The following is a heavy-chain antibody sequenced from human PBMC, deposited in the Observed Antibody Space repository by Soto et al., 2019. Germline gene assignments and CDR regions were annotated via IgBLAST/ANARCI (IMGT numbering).Heavy chain of an antibody. CDR2: ISYSAST. Sequence: PSETLSLTCTVCSDSISSYYWSWIRQPPEKRLEWIAYISYSASTDYNPSLKSRVTISGDTSKNTFSLKVSSVTAADTAVYFGARRTSWKHQSDYLGPETLDTISS. CDR3: ARRTSWKHQSDY. J-gene: IGHJ4*02. D-gene: IGHD1-1*01. V-gene: IGHV4-59*01. CDR1: SDSISSYY.